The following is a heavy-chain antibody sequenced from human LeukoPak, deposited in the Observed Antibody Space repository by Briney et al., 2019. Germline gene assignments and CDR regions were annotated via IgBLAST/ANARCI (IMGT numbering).Heavy chain of an antibody. CDR2: INPSGGTT. CDR3: ARDLVVVSGLRTRGSFDI. D-gene: IGHD2-21*02. CDR1: GYNFTSYY. Sequence: ASVKVSCKASGYNFTSYYMHWVRQAPGQGLEWMGIINPSGGTTSYAQKFQGRVTVTRDTSTSTVYMELSSLRSEDTAVYYCARDLVVVSGLRTRGSFDIWGQGTMVTVSS. V-gene: IGHV1-46*01. J-gene: IGHJ3*02.